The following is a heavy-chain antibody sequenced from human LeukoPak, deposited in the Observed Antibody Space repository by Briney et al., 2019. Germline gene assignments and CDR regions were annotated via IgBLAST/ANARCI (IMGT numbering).Heavy chain of an antibody. J-gene: IGHJ4*02. CDR3: AKLLYYYDSSQPY. CDR1: GFTVSSNY. V-gene: IGHV3-23*01. Sequence: GGSLRLSCAASGFTVSSNYMSWVRQAPGKGLEWVSAISGSGGSTYYADSVKGRFTISRDNSKNTLYLQMNSLRAEDTAVYYCAKLLYYYDSSQPYWGQGTLVTVSS. D-gene: IGHD3-22*01. CDR2: ISGSGGST.